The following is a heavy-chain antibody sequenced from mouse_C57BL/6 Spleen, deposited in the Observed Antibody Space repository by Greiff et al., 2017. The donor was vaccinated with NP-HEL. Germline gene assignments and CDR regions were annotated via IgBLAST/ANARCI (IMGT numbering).Heavy chain of an antibody. D-gene: IGHD1-1*01. Sequence: VQLQQSGAELVRPGTSVKMSCTASGYTFTNYWIGWAKQRPGHGLEWIGDIYPGGGYTNYNEKFKGKATLTADKSSSTAYMQVSSLTSEDSAIYCCARYYGSSHFDYWGQGTTLTVSS. J-gene: IGHJ2*01. CDR1: GYTFTNYW. CDR2: IYPGGGYT. V-gene: IGHV1-63*01. CDR3: ARYYGSSHFDY.